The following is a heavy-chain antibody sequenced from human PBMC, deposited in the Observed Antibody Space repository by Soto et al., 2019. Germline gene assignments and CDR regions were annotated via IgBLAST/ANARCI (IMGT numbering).Heavy chain of an antibody. V-gene: IGHV3-11*01. Sequence: GGSLRLSCAASVFTFSDHYMTWIRQAPGQGVEWGSSISSSATTSYYTDSVKGRFTISRDNAENSVELQMTILRAEDTAVYYCARVGANQVWNIAPRPKGYFVDYWGWGSLV. CDR2: ISSSATTS. CDR3: ARVGANQVWNIAPRPKGYFVDY. J-gene: IGHJ4*02. D-gene: IGHD6-6*01. CDR1: VFTFSDHY.